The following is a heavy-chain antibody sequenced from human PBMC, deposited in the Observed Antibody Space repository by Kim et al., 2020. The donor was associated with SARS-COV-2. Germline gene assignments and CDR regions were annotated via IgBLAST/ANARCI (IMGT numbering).Heavy chain of an antibody. CDR2: IYHSGNT. D-gene: IGHD4-17*01. V-gene: IGHV4-59*08. J-gene: IGHJ4*02. CDR3: ARHAHFGEDFDY. Sequence: SETLSLTCTVSGGSISGSYWSWIRQTPGKGLEWIGCIYHSGNTKYNPSLKSRITISVDTSKNQFSLKLSSVTAADAAVYYCARHAHFGEDFDYWGQGTLVTVSS. CDR1: GGSISGSY.